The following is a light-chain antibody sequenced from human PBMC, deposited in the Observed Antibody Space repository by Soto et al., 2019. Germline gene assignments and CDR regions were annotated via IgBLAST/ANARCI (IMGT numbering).Light chain of an antibody. Sequence: DIQMTQSPSTLSASVGDRFTITCRASQSISSWLAWYRQKPGKAPKLLIYQASNLESGVPSRFSGSGSGTEFTLTISSLQPDDFATYYCQQYDTYPITFGPGTKVDIK. CDR1: QSISSW. CDR3: QQYDTYPIT. V-gene: IGKV1-5*03. CDR2: QAS. J-gene: IGKJ3*01.